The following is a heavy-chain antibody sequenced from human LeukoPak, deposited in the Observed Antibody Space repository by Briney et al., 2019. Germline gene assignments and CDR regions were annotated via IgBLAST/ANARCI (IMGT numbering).Heavy chain of an antibody. J-gene: IGHJ3*02. CDR1: GYTFTSYG. CDR2: ISAYNGNT. CDR3: ARVSRSQTYYYDSSGYGRAFDI. D-gene: IGHD3-22*01. Sequence: ASVKVSCKASGYTFTSYGISWVRQAPGQGLEWMGWISAYNGNTNYAQKLQGRVTMTTDTSTSTAHMELRSLRSDDTAVYYCARVSRSQTYYYDSSGYGRAFDIWGQGTMVTVSS. V-gene: IGHV1-18*01.